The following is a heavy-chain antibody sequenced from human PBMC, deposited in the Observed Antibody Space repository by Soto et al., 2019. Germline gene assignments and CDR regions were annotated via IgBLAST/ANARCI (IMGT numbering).Heavy chain of an antibody. CDR2: IYHSGST. Sequence: NPSETLSLTCAVSGGSISSGGYSWSWIRQPPGKGLEWIGYIYHSGSTYYNPSLKSRVTISVDRSKNQFSLKLSSVTAADTAVYYCARVTATINYYFDYWGQGTLVTVSS. J-gene: IGHJ4*02. CDR1: GGSISSGGYS. D-gene: IGHD5-12*01. V-gene: IGHV4-30-2*01. CDR3: ARVTATINYYFDY.